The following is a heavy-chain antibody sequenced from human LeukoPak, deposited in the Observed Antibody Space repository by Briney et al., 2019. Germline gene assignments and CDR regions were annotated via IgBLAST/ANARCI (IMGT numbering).Heavy chain of an antibody. CDR1: GFTFSSYG. D-gene: IGHD5-18*01. V-gene: IGHV3-30*03. J-gene: IGHJ3*02. Sequence: AGGSLRLSCAASGFTFSSYGMHWVRQAPGKGLEWVAVISYDGSNKYYADSVKGRFTISRDNSKNTLYLQMNSLRVEDTAVYYCARRERLGYSYGRGTLDIWGQGTMVTVSS. CDR3: ARRERLGYSYGRGTLDI. CDR2: ISYDGSNK.